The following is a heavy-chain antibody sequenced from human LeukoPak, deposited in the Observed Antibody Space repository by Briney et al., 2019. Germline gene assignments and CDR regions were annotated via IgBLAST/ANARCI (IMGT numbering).Heavy chain of an antibody. Sequence: SGTLSLTCTVSGGSISNNNWWSWVRQPPEKGLEWIGEIYHTGSTNYNPSLKSRLTISIDTSTNQFSLKLITVTAADTAVYYCTKPYYYYMDVWGKGTTVTVSS. V-gene: IGHV4-4*02. J-gene: IGHJ6*03. CDR2: IYHTGST. CDR3: TKPYYYYMDV. CDR1: GGSISNNNW.